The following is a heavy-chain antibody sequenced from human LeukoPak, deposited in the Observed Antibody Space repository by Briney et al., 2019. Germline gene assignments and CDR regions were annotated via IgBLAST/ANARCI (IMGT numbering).Heavy chain of an antibody. J-gene: IGHJ5*02. Sequence: ASVKVSCKASGYTFTGYYMDWVRQAPGQGLEWMGRINPNSGGTNYAQKFQGRVTVTRDTSTSTVYMELSSLTSEDTAVYYCARVPYESTVTTGWFDPWGQGTLVTVSS. CDR1: GYTFTGYY. CDR3: ARVPYESTVTTGWFDP. CDR2: INPNSGGT. V-gene: IGHV1-2*06. D-gene: IGHD4-17*01.